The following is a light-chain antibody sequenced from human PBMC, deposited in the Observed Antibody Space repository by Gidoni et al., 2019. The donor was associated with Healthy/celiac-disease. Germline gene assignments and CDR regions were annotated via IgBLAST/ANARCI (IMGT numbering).Light chain of an antibody. Sequence: DIVITQSPLSLPVTPGEPASISCRSSQSLLHSNGYNYLDWYLQKPGQSPQLLIYLGSNRASGVPDRFSGSGSGTDFTLKISRVEAEDVGVYYCMQALQNGYTFGQGTKLEIK. J-gene: IGKJ2*01. CDR1: QSLLHSNGYNY. CDR3: MQALQNGYT. V-gene: IGKV2-28*01. CDR2: LGS.